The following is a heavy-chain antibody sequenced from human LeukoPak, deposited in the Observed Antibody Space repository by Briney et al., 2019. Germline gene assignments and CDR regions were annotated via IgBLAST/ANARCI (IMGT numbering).Heavy chain of an antibody. D-gene: IGHD2-8*01. J-gene: IGHJ4*02. CDR2: IKRQMDGATT. Sequence: GDSLRLSCVASGSSFSEDWMNWVRQAPGRGLEWLGRIKRQMDGATTDYAAPVKGRFIISRDDSKNTLSLQMNSLKTEDTAIYYCMTERYWPNGGYVHWGQGTLVTVSS. V-gene: IGHV3-15*01. CDR1: GSSFSEDW. CDR3: MTERYWPNGGYVH.